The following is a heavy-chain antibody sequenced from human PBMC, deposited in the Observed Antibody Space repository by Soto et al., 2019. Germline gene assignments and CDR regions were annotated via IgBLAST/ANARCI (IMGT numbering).Heavy chain of an antibody. CDR1: GGSFSGYY. CDR2: INHSGST. V-gene: IGHV4-34*01. CDR3: ARGPLQYYFDY. J-gene: IGHJ4*02. Sequence: PSETLSLTCAVYGGSFSGYYWSWIRQPPGKGLEWIGEINHSGSTNYNPSLKSRVTISVDTSKNQFSLKLSSVTAADTAVYYCARGPLQYYFDYWGQGTLVTVS.